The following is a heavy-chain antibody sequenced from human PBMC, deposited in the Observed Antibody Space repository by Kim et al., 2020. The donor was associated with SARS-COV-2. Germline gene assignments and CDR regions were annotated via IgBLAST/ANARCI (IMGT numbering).Heavy chain of an antibody. Sequence: SETLSLTCAVYGGSFSGYYWSWIRQPPGKGLEWIGEINHSGSTNYNPSLKSRVTISVDTSKNQFSLKLSSVTAADTAVYYCARGPYYYDSSGYPYYYYYGMDVWGQGTTVTVSS. CDR2: INHSGST. D-gene: IGHD3-22*01. CDR3: ARGPYYYDSSGYPYYYYYGMDV. V-gene: IGHV4-34*01. J-gene: IGHJ6*02. CDR1: GGSFSGYY.